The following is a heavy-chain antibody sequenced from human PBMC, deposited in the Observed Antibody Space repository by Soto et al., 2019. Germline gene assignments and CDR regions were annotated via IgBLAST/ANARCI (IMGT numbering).Heavy chain of an antibody. CDR1: GFTFSNYA. J-gene: IGHJ4*02. D-gene: IGHD5-18*01. CDR3: AKGGPKLGYTYGFHFDY. Sequence: EVQLLESGGGLVQPGGSLRLSCAASGFTFSNYAMSWVRQAPGKGLEWVSAISGSGDTTYYADSVKGRFTISRDNSKNMLYLQMNSLRAEDTAVYYCAKGGPKLGYTYGFHFDYWGQGALVTVSS. CDR2: ISGSGDTT. V-gene: IGHV3-23*01.